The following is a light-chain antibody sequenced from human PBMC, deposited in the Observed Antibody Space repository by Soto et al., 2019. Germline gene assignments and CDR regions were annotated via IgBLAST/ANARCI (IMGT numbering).Light chain of an antibody. CDR3: QSYDSSLSGPV. Sequence: QSALTQPPSVSGAPGQRVTISCTGSSSNIGAGYDVHWYQQLPGTAPKLLIYGNSNRPSGVPDRFSGSKSGTSASLAITGLQAEDEADYYCQSYDSSLSGPVFGTGPKVTVL. V-gene: IGLV1-40*01. CDR2: GNS. CDR1: SSNIGAGYD. J-gene: IGLJ1*01.